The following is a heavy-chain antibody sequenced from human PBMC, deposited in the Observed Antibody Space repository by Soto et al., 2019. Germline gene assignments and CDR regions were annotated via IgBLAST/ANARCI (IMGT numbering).Heavy chain of an antibody. D-gene: IGHD3-22*01. V-gene: IGHV1-3*01. J-gene: IGHJ4*02. CDR1: GDSFTSYA. CDR3: ARVYYYDSSGSLASFDY. Sequence: GASVKLSCEACGDSFTSYAMHWVRPAPRQKLEWMGWINAGNGNTKYSQKFQGRVTITRDTSASTAYMELSSLRSEDTAVYYCARVYYYDSSGSLASFDYWGQGTLVTVSS. CDR2: INAGNGNT.